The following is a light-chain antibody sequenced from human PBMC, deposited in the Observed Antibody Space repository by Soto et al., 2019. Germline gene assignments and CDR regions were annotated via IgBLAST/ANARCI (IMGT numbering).Light chain of an antibody. CDR2: TAS. CDR1: QDISIW. V-gene: IGKV1-12*01. Sequence: DIQMTQSPSSVSASVGDRVTITCRASQDISIWLAWYQQKPGKAPNLLIYTASNLQGGVPSRFSGSGSGTDFTLTISSLQPEDFATYYCQQANSLPLTFGGVTKVEIK. CDR3: QQANSLPLT. J-gene: IGKJ4*01.